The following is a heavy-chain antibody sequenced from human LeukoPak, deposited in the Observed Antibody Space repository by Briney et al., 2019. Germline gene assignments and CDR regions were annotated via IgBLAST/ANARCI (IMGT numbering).Heavy chain of an antibody. CDR2: ISGSGSTI. CDR1: GFTFSSYA. Sequence: GGCLRLSCAASGFTFSSYAMNWVRQAPGKGLEWVSYISGSGSTIYYADSVKGRFTISRDNAKNSLYLQMNSLRAEDTAVYYCARSPFGVVSTWGQGTLVTVSS. D-gene: IGHD3-3*01. V-gene: IGHV3-48*03. CDR3: ARSPFGVVST. J-gene: IGHJ5*02.